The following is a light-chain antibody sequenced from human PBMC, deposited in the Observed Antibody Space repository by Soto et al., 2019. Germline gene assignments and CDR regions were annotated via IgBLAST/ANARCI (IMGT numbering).Light chain of an antibody. V-gene: IGKV3-20*01. CDR2: GAS. CDR1: QSVDIN. CDR3: QQYGSSGT. J-gene: IGKJ1*01. Sequence: EVVMTQSPATLSVSPGERATLSCRASQSVDINLAWYQKKPGQAPRLLIYGASNRATGIPDRFSGSGSGTDFTLTISRLEPEGFAVYYCQQYGSSGTFGQGTKVDIK.